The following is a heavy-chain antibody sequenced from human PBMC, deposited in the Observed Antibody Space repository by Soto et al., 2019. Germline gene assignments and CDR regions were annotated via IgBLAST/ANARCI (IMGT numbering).Heavy chain of an antibody. CDR2: IIPILGIA. CDR3: ARDDVTMVRESMGY. V-gene: IGHV1-69*08. CDR1: GGTFSSYT. Sequence: QVQLVQSGAEVKKPGSSVKVSCKASGGTFSSYTISWVRQAPGQGLEWMGRIIPILGIANYAQKFQGRVTXXAXKXXSTAYMELSSLRSEDTAVYYCARDDVTMVRESMGYWGQGTLVTVSS. D-gene: IGHD3-10*01. J-gene: IGHJ4*02.